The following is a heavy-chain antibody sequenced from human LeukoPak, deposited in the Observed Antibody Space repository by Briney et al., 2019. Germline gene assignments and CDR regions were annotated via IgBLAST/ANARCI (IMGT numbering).Heavy chain of an antibody. J-gene: IGHJ4*02. CDR3: AQDGFCSGGKCRPLHFND. Sequence: GRSLRLSCAASGLTFSFYGMHWVRQAPGKGLEWVADISSDGSNKYYADSVRGRFTISRDNSKNTLSLQMNNLRVEDTAVYYCAQDGFCSGGKCRPLHFNDWGQGTLVTVSS. D-gene: IGHD2-15*01. CDR2: ISSDGSNK. V-gene: IGHV3-30*18. CDR1: GLTFSFYG.